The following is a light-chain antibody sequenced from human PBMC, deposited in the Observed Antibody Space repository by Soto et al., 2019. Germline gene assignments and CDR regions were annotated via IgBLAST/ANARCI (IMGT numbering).Light chain of an antibody. V-gene: IGKV3-20*01. J-gene: IGKJ2*01. CDR1: ESVSDNY. CDR3: QHYGSSPPYT. Sequence: EIVLTQSPGTLSLSPGERATLSCRASESVSDNYLAWYQQRSGQAPRLVIYGASSRASAVPDRFSGSGSGADFTLTISRLEPEDFAVYYCQHYGSSPPYTFGQGTKLKIK. CDR2: GAS.